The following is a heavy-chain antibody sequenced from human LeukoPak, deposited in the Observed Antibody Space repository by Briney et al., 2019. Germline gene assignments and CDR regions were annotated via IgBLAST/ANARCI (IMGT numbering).Heavy chain of an antibody. CDR1: GDSVSSNSAA. Sequence: SQTLSLTCAISGDSVSSNSAAWNWIRQSPSRGLEWLGRTYYRSKWYNDSAVSVKSRITINPDTSKNQFSLQLNSVTPEDTAVYYCARGLVGATFYYYYYMDVWGKGTTVTVSS. V-gene: IGHV6-1*01. J-gene: IGHJ6*03. D-gene: IGHD1-26*01. CDR2: TYYRSKWYN. CDR3: ARGLVGATFYYYYYMDV.